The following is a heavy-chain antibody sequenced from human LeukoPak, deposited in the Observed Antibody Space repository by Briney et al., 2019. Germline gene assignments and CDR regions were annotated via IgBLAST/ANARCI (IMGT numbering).Heavy chain of an antibody. CDR1: GGSISSSSYY. CDR2: IYYSGST. CDR3: ARDITMFRGVKGGY. J-gene: IGHJ4*02. D-gene: IGHD3-10*01. V-gene: IGHV4-39*02. Sequence: PSETLSLTCTVSGGSISSSSYYWGWIRQPPGKGLEWIGSIYYSGSTYYNPSLKSRVTISVDTSKNQFSLKLSSVTAADTAVYYCARDITMFRGVKGGYWGQGTLVTVSS.